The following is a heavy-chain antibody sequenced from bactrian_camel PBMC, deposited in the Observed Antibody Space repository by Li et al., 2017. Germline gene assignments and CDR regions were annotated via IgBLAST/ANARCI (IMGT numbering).Heavy chain of an antibody. V-gene: IGHV3S42*01. J-gene: IGHJ4*01. D-gene: IGHD2*01. CDR1: GFLFSAEG. CDR2: INSRGDYI. Sequence: VQLVESGGGLVQSGGSLSLSCAASGFLFSAEGMSWVRQAPGKGLEWVTVINSRGDYIGYVESVRGRFTISRDNAKSTLYLQLNSLKTEDTDLYYCAADIACIQVKSFKRSYWGQGTQVTVS. CDR3: AADIACIQVKSFKRSY.